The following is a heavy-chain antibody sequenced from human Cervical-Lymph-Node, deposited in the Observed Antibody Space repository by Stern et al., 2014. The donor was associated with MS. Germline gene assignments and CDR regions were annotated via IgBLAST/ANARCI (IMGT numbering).Heavy chain of an antibody. J-gene: IGHJ4*02. D-gene: IGHD5-18*01. Sequence: QVQLQESGPGLVKPSETLSLTCTVSGGSISSSSYYWGWIRQPPGKGLEWIGSIYYSGSTYYNPSLKSRVTISIDTSKNQFSLKLSSVTAADTAVYYCARSLRGYSYAKDYWGQGTLVTVSS. CDR2: IYYSGST. V-gene: IGHV4-39*01. CDR3: ARSLRGYSYAKDY. CDR1: GGSISSSSYY.